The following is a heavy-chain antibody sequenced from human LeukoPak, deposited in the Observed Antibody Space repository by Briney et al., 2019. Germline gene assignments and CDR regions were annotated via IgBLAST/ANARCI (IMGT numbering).Heavy chain of an antibody. CDR3: ARDPYSGNYGAYYYYYMDV. D-gene: IGHD1-26*01. CDR1: GFTFSSYN. V-gene: IGHV3-21*06. Sequence: GGSLRLSCAASGFTFSSYNMNWVRQAPGKGLEWVSSITSSSSYIYYADSVKGRFTISRDNAKNSLYLQMDSLRVEDTAEYYCARDPYSGNYGAYYYYYMDVWGRGTTVTVSS. CDR2: ITSSSSYI. J-gene: IGHJ6*03.